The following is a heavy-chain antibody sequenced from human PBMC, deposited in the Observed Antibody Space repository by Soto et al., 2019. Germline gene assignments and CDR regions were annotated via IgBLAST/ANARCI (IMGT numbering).Heavy chain of an antibody. CDR1: GGSFSGYY. J-gene: IGHJ6*02. CDR3: ARFSGCSFGYYYGMDV. V-gene: IGHV4-34*01. CDR2: INHSGST. Sequence: SETLSLTCAVYGGSFSGYYWSWIRQPPGKGLEWIGEINHSGSTNYNPSLTSRVTISVDTSKNQYSLKLSSVTAADTAVSYCARFSGCSFGYYYGMDVRGQGTKVIVS. D-gene: IGHD3-10*01.